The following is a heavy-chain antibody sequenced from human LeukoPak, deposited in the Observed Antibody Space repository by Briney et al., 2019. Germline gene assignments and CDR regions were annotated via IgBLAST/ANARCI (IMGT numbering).Heavy chain of an antibody. V-gene: IGHV1-69*05. CDR3: ASKAGRPNYYYYYYMDV. CDR1: GGTFSSYA. J-gene: IGHJ6*03. Sequence: ASVKVSCKASGGTFSSYAISWVRQAPGQGLEWMGGIIPIFGTANYAQKFQGRVTITTDESTSTAYMELSSLRSEDTAVYYCASKAGRPNYYYYYYMDVWGKGTTVTVSS. D-gene: IGHD1-26*01. CDR2: IIPIFGTA.